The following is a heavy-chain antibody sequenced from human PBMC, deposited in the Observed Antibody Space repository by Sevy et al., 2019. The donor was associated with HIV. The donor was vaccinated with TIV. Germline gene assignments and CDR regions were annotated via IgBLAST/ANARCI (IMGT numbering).Heavy chain of an antibody. Sequence: GESLKLSCRGSGYRFSTSWIGWVRQMPGKGLEWMGMIYPGDSDTRYSPSFQDQVTFSVAKSVTTAYLQWSSLKASDTAIYYCARVSDTGSFPFDFWGQGTLVTVSS. CDR1: GYRFSTSW. D-gene: IGHD1-26*01. CDR2: IYPGDSDT. J-gene: IGHJ4*02. CDR3: ARVSDTGSFPFDF. V-gene: IGHV5-51*01.